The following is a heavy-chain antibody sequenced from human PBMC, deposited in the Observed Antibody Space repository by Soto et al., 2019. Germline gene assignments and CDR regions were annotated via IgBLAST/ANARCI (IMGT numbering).Heavy chain of an antibody. J-gene: IGHJ3*02. CDR1: GFTFSSYS. D-gene: IGHD3-22*01. CDR3: VGVPITMTYLGAFDI. CDR2: ISSSSSTI. Sequence: EVQLVESGGGLVQPGGSLRLSCAASGFTFSSYSMNWVRQAPGKGLEWVSYISSSSSTIYYADSVKGRFTISRDNAKNSLYLQMNSLRDEDTAVYYCVGVPITMTYLGAFDIWGQGTMVTVSS. V-gene: IGHV3-48*02.